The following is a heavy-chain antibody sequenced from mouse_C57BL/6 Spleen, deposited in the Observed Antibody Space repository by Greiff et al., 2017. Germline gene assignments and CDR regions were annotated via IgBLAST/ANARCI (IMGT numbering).Heavy chain of an antibody. V-gene: IGHV1-69*01. CDR2: IDPSDSYT. Sequence: VQLQQPGAELVMPGASVKLSCKASGYTFTSYWMHWVKQRPGQGLGWIGEIDPSDSYTNYNQKFKGKSTLTVDKSSSTAYMQLSSLTSEDSAVYYCARGLLDYYAMDYWGQGTSVTVSS. CDR3: ARGLLDYYAMDY. J-gene: IGHJ4*01. D-gene: IGHD2-3*01. CDR1: GYTFTSYW.